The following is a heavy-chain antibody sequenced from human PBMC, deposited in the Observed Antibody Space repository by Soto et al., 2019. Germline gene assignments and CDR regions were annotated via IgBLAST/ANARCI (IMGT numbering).Heavy chain of an antibody. CDR2: LYADGWT. Sequence: GGSLRLSCAASWFPINVTYLSWVRQAPGKGLEWLSVLYADGWTYYIDSVKGRFTISRDDSKNSLYLQMNSLKTEDTAVYYCARGGYCSDRSCHSDYYGMDVWGQGTTVTVSS. J-gene: IGHJ6*02. CDR3: ARGGYCSDRSCHSDYYGMDV. CDR1: WFPINVTY. V-gene: IGHV3-53*03. D-gene: IGHD2-15*01.